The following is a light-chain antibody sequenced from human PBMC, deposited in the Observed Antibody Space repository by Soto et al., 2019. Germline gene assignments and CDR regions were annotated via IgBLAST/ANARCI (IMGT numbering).Light chain of an antibody. CDR3: QQYVSSPWA. CDR1: QSVTNSF. CDR2: GAS. J-gene: IGKJ1*01. V-gene: IGKV3-20*01. Sequence: EIVLTQSPGTLSLSPGERATLSCRASQSVTNSFLAWYQKKPGQDPRLLIYGASRRATDIPDRFTGSGSGTDFNLTISRLETEDFAVYYCQQYVSSPWACGQGTKGDIK.